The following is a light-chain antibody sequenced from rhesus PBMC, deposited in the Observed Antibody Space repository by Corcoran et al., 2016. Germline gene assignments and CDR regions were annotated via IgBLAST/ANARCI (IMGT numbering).Light chain of an antibody. V-gene: IGKV1-28*02. Sequence: DIQMTQSPSSLSASVGDTVTITCRASQGINRYLNWFQQKPGKAPKLLINDASILESGVPSRFSGSGSGTDFTLTISSLQPEDFATYYCLLHNSYPFAFGPGTKLDIK. CDR2: DAS. J-gene: IGKJ3*01. CDR3: LLHNSYPFA. CDR1: QGINRY.